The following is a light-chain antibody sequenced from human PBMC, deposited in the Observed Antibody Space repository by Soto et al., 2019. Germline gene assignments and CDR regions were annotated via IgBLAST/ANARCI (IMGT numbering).Light chain of an antibody. Sequence: DIVMTQSPLSLPVTPGEQAYISCMSSQSLLHSNGYNYLDWYLQKPGQSPQLLIYLGSNRASGVPDRFSGSGSGTDFTLKISRVEAEDVGVYYCMQALQTPYTFGPGTKLEIK. CDR1: QSLLHSNGYNY. V-gene: IGKV2-28*01. J-gene: IGKJ2*01. CDR2: LGS. CDR3: MQALQTPYT.